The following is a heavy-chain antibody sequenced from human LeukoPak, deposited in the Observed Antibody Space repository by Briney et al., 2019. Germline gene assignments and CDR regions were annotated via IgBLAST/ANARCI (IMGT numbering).Heavy chain of an antibody. Sequence: GGSLRLSCAASGFTFSSYWMSWVRQAPGKGLEWVANIKEDGSEKFHVGSVRGRFTISRDNAKNSLYLQMNSLRAEDTAVYYCARDRWGYSYGGDWGQGTLVTVSS. J-gene: IGHJ4*02. D-gene: IGHD5-18*01. CDR1: GFTFSSYW. CDR2: IKEDGSEK. CDR3: ARDRWGYSYGGD. V-gene: IGHV3-7*01.